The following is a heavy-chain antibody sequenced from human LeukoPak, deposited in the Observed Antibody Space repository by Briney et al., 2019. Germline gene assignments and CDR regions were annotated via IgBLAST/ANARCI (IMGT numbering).Heavy chain of an antibody. CDR2: ISYDGSNK. CDR3: AREGQPCNWFDP. Sequence: QAGGSLRLSCAASGFTFSSYAMHWVRQAPGKGLEWVAVISYDGSNKYYADSVKGRFTISRDNSKNTLYLQMNSLRAEDTAVYYCAREGQPCNWFDPWGQGTLVTVSS. J-gene: IGHJ5*02. V-gene: IGHV3-30*01. CDR1: GFTFSSYA. D-gene: IGHD6-13*01.